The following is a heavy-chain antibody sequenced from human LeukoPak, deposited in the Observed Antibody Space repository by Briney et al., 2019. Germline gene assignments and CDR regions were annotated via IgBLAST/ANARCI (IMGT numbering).Heavy chain of an antibody. CDR1: GGSISSSSYY. CDR2: IYYSGST. D-gene: IGHD2-2*01. J-gene: IGHJ5*02. Sequence: SETLSLTCTVSGGSISSSSYYWGWIRQPPGKGLEWIGSIYYSGSTYFIPALKSRVTISVDTSKNQFSLKLSSVTAADTAVYYCARGPLVVPAAKTHQGWFDPWGQGTLVTVSS. V-gene: IGHV4-39*07. CDR3: ARGPLVVPAAKTHQGWFDP.